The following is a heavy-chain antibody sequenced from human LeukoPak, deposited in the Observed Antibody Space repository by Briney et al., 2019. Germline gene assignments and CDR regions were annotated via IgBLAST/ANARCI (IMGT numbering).Heavy chain of an antibody. V-gene: IGHV3-74*01. J-gene: IGHJ6*02. D-gene: IGHD2-2*01. CDR3: AKDTSYADYYGMDV. CDR1: GFTFSTYF. Sequence: GGSLRLSCAASGFTFSTYFMHWVRQAPGKGLVWVSRINGDGISTTYADSVMGRFTISRDNAKNTLYLQMNSLRAEDTAVFYCAKDTSYADYYGMDVWGQGTTVTVSS. CDR2: INGDGIST.